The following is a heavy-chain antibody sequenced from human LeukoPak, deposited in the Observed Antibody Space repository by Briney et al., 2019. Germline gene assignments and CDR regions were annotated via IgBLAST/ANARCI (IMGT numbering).Heavy chain of an antibody. CDR3: AKDWTPHNRVYDCLDA. CDR1: GFAFGVHA. J-gene: IGHJ5*02. CDR2: IGTGAGL. Sequence: GGSLRLSCVGSGFAFGVHAMSWVRQAPGKGPEWVATIGTGAGLLYAGSVKGRFTISRDDPRNTGWLQMNSLRAEDTALHYCAKDWTPHNRVYDCLDAWGQGTQVTVSS. V-gene: IGHV3-23*01. D-gene: IGHD3-16*01.